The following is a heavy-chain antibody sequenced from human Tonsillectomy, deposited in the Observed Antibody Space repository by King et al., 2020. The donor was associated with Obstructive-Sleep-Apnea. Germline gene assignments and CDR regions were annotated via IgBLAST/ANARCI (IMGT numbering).Heavy chain of an antibody. CDR3: ARDEDAYNWGY. CDR1: GQSISSGYY. Sequence: QLQESGPGLVKASETLSLSCSVSGQSISSGYYWGWIRQPPGKGLEWIGSLHHKGTTHYNPSLKSRVTISGDTSKNQFSLILTSVTAADTAFYYCARDEDAYNWGYWGQGALVTVSS. CDR2: LHHKGTT. D-gene: IGHD5-24*01. J-gene: IGHJ4*02. V-gene: IGHV4-38-2*02.